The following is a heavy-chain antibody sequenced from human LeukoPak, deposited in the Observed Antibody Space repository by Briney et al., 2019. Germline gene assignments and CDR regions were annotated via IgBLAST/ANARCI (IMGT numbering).Heavy chain of an antibody. D-gene: IGHD1-1*01. CDR2: INHSGST. J-gene: IGHJ4*02. Sequence: SETLSLTCAVYGGSFSGYYWSWIRQPPGKGLEWIGEINHSGSTNYNPSLKSRVTISVDTSKNQFSLKLSSVTAADTAVYYCARGGVGGGNVETLHFAYWGQGTLVTVSS. CDR3: ARGGVGGGNVETLHFAY. CDR1: GGSFSGYY. V-gene: IGHV4-34*01.